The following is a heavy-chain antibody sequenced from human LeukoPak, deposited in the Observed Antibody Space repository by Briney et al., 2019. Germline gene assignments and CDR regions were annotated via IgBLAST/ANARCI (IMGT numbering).Heavy chain of an antibody. V-gene: IGHV3-48*01. CDR1: GFTFSSYS. D-gene: IGHD6-13*01. CDR2: ISYGSTII. Sequence: SGGSLSLSCAASGFTFSSYSMNWVRQAPGKGLEWVSYISYGSTIIHYADSVEGRFTISRDDAKNSLYLQMNSLRAEDTAVYYCAKVPRQHDNWFDPWGQGTLVTVSS. CDR3: AKVPRQHDNWFDP. J-gene: IGHJ5*02.